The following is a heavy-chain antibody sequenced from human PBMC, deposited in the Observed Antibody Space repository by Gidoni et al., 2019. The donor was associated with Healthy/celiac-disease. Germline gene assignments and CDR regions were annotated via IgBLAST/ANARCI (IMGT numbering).Heavy chain of an antibody. D-gene: IGHD3-10*01. J-gene: IGHJ6*02. CDR3: ARKGVYCAPKFPYYYGMAV. CDR2: IHHSGST. Sequence: QVPLQQWVAGLWKPSETLSLTCAVSGGSFSGYYWSWIRQPPGKGLDWIGEIHHSGSTNYNPSLKSRVTISVDTSKNQFSLKLISVTAADTAVYYCARKGVYCAPKFPYYYGMAVWGQGTTVTVSS. V-gene: IGHV4-34*01. CDR1: GGSFSGYY.